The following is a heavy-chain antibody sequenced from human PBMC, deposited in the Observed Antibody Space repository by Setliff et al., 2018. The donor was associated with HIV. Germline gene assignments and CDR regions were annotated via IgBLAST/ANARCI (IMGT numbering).Heavy chain of an antibody. V-gene: IGHV4-59*02. CDR3: ATDPTSYCTGGNCHSGRFAS. D-gene: IGHD2-15*01. CDR2: ISYSGST. CDR1: GGSVSGHY. J-gene: IGHJ4*02. Sequence: PSETLSLTCTVSGGSVSGHYWNWIRLTTGKGLEWIGSISYSGSTNYNPSLKSRVTISVDTSRNEFSLKLSSVTAADTAVYYCATDPTSYCTGGNCHSGRFASWGQGTLVTVSS.